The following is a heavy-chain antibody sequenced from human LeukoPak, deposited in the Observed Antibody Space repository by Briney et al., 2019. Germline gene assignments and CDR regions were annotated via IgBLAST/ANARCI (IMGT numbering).Heavy chain of an antibody. D-gene: IGHD5-24*01. Sequence: GGSLKLSCAASGFTFSSYAMSWVRQAPGKGLEWVSGISGSGGNTYYADSVRGRFTISRDNAKKTLYLQMNSLRAEDTAVYYCAKKGWEDGLDHIPDLLYYFDYWGQGTLVTASS. CDR3: AKKGWEDGLDHIPDLLYYFDY. J-gene: IGHJ4*02. CDR1: GFTFSSYA. CDR2: ISGSGGNT. V-gene: IGHV3-23*01.